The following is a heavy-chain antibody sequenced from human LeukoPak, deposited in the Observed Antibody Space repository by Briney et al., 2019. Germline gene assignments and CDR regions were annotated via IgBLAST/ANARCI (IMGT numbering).Heavy chain of an antibody. CDR2: ISPNSGDT. V-gene: IGHV1-2*02. D-gene: IGHD3-10*01. Sequence: ASLKVSCKASGYTFTDYYMHWVRQAPGQGLEWMGWISPNSGDTNYAQNFQGRVTMTRDTSISTAYMELSSLRSDDTAMYYCARGSYYYGSGSYYNSLGHWGQGTLVTVSS. CDR3: ARGSYYYGSGSYYNSLGH. J-gene: IGHJ4*02. CDR1: GYTFTDYY.